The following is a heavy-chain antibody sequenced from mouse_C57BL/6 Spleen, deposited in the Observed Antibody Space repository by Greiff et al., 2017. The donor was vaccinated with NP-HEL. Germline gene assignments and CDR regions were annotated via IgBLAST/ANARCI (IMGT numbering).Heavy chain of an antibody. J-gene: IGHJ2*01. Sequence: VQLQQPGPELVKPGASVKISCKASGYSFTGYYMNWVKQSPEKSLEWIGEINPSTGGTTYNQKFKAKATLTVDKSSSTAYMQLKSLTSEDSAVYYCARWGYYGSSYGYWGQGTTLTVSS. CDR2: INPSTGGT. V-gene: IGHV1-42*01. D-gene: IGHD1-1*01. CDR1: GYSFTGYY. CDR3: ARWGYYGSSYGY.